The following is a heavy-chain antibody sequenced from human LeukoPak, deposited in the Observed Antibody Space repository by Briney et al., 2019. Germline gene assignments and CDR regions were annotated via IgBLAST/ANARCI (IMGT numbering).Heavy chain of an antibody. CDR1: GFTFSNFW. D-gene: IGHD4-17*01. J-gene: IGHJ4*02. V-gene: IGHV3-7*05. CDR3: ARNAGYGDYDY. CDR2: IKYDGSEQ. Sequence: GGSLRLSCAASGFTFSNFWMAWVRQAPGKGLEWVPIIKYDGSEQYYVDSVKGRFTISRDNPRKSPYLEMNSLRAEDTAAYYCARNAGYGDYDYWGQGTLVTVSS.